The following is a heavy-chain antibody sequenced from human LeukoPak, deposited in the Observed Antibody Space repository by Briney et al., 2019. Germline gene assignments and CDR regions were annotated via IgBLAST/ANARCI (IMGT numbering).Heavy chain of an antibody. CDR2: ISSSSSTI. CDR1: GFTFSSYS. Sequence: GGSLRLSCAASGFTFSSYSINWVRQAPGKGLEWVSYISSSSSTIYYADSVKGRFTISRDNAKNTLYLQMDSLRAEDTGVYYCARSNQADDYWGQGTLVTVSS. CDR3: ARSNQADDY. D-gene: IGHD1-14*01. V-gene: IGHV3-48*04. J-gene: IGHJ4*02.